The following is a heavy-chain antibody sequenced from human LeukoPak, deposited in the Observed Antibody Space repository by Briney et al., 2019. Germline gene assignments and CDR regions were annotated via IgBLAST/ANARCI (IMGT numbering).Heavy chain of an antibody. CDR2: IYNRGST. V-gene: IGHV4-4*07. CDR1: GGSISSYY. D-gene: IGHD6-13*01. Sequence: SETLSLTCTVSGGSISSYYGSWIRQPAGKGLEWIGRIYNRGSTNYNPSLKSRVTMSVDTSKNQFSLKLSSVTAADTAVYYCARDRTAAGPPLLCYYMDVWGKGTTVTVSS. CDR3: ARDRTAAGPPLLCYYMDV. J-gene: IGHJ6*03.